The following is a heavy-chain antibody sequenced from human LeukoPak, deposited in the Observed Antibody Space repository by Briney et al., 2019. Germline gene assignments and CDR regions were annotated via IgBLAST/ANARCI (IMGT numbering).Heavy chain of an antibody. Sequence: SETLSLTCAVYGGSFSGYYWSWIRQPPGKGLEWIGQINHSGSTNYNPSLKSRVTISVDTSKYQFSLKLSSVTAADTAVYYCARGLGPSYYDILTGYYIDYWGQGTLVTVSS. D-gene: IGHD3-9*01. V-gene: IGHV4-34*01. CDR1: GGSFSGYY. J-gene: IGHJ4*02. CDR2: INHSGST. CDR3: ARGLGPSYYDILTGYYIDY.